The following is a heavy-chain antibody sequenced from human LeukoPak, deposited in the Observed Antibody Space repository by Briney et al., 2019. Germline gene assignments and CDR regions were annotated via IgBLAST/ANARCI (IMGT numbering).Heavy chain of an antibody. CDR3: ARASAAAGTSENWSDP. V-gene: IGHV1-18*01. J-gene: IGHJ5*02. D-gene: IGHD6-13*01. CDR1: GYTFTSYG. Sequence: GASVKVSCKASGYTFTSYGISWVRQAPGQGLEWMGWISAYNGNTNYAQKLQGRVTMTTDTSTSTAYMELRSLRSDDTAVYYCARASAAAGTSENWSDPWGQGTLVTVSS. CDR2: ISAYNGNT.